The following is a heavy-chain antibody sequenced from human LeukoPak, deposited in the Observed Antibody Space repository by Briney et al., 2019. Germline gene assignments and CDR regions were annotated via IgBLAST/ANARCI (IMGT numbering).Heavy chain of an antibody. CDR1: GFTFSGYA. CDR2: ISGSGGST. CDR3: AKDGLATTNGPCGYFDY. D-gene: IGHD5-24*01. J-gene: IGHJ4*02. V-gene: IGHV3-23*01. Sequence: GGSLRLSCAASGFTFSGYAMSWVRQAPGKGLEWVSAISGSGGSTYYADSVKGRFTISRDNSKNTLYLQMNSLRAEDTAVYYCAKDGLATTNGPCGYFDYWGQGTLVTVSS.